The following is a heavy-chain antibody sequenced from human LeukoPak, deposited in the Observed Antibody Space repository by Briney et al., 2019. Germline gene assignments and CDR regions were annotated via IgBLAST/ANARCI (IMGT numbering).Heavy chain of an antibody. Sequence: GGSLRLSCAASGFTFSSYGMHWVRQAPGKGLEWVAFIRYDGTNKYYAESVKGRFTISRDNSKNTLYVQMNSLRAEDTAVYYCARESGSVTSEVDFDYWGQGTLVTVSS. CDR1: GFTFSSYG. D-gene: IGHD4-17*01. CDR2: IRYDGTNK. CDR3: ARESGSVTSEVDFDY. J-gene: IGHJ4*02. V-gene: IGHV3-30*02.